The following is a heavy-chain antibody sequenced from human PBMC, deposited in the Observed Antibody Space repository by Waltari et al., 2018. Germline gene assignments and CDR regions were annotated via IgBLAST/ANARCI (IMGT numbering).Heavy chain of an antibody. CDR3: ARGLAGDYYYYMDV. D-gene: IGHD2-15*01. V-gene: IGHV3-53*02. CDR2: IYSGGST. CDR1: GFTVSSNY. J-gene: IGHJ6*03. Sequence: EVQLVETGGGLIQPGGSLRLSCAASGFTVSSNYMSWVRQAPGQGLEWVSVIYSGGSTDYADSVKGRFTISRDNSKNTLYLQMNSLRAEDTAVYYCARGLAGDYYYYMDVWGKGTTVTVSS.